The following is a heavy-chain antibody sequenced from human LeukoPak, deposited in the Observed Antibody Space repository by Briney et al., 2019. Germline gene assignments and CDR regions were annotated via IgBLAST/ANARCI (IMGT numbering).Heavy chain of an antibody. Sequence: SETLSLTCAVYGGSFSGYYWSWIRQPPGKGLEWIGEINHSGSTNYNPSLKSRVTISVDTSKNQFSLKLSSVTAADTAVYYRAREGVVVVAASGLFDYWGQGTLVTVSS. V-gene: IGHV4-34*01. J-gene: IGHJ4*02. CDR3: AREGVVVVAASGLFDY. CDR2: INHSGST. CDR1: GGSFSGYY. D-gene: IGHD2-15*01.